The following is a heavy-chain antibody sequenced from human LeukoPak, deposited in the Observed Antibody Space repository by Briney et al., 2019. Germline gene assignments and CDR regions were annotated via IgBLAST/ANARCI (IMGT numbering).Heavy chain of an antibody. CDR2: IYYSGST. CDR3: ARGTAARPLRY. Sequence: SETLSLTCTVSGGSISSYYWSWIRQPPGKGLEWIGYIYYSGSTYYNPSLKSRVTISVDTSKNQFSLKLSSVTAADTAVYYCARGTAARPLRYWGQGTLVTVSS. V-gene: IGHV4-30-4*08. D-gene: IGHD6-6*01. J-gene: IGHJ4*02. CDR1: GGSISSYY.